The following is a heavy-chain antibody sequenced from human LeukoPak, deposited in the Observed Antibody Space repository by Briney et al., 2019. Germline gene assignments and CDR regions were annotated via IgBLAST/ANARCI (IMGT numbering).Heavy chain of an antibody. V-gene: IGHV3-23*01. D-gene: IGHD2-15*01. CDR2: LSDSGRTT. CDR3: AKGGSSGGSCYFDY. CDR1: GFTFSNYA. Sequence: GGSLRLSCAASGFTFSNYAMTWVRQAPGKGLEWVSGLSDSGRTTYYTGSVKGRFTISKDNSKNTLYLQMNSLRAEDTAIYYCAKGGSSGGSCYFDYWGQGTLVSVSS. J-gene: IGHJ4*02.